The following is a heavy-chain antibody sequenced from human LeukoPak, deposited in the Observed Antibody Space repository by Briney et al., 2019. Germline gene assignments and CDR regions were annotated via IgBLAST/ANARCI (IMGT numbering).Heavy chain of an antibody. CDR3: AREYCSGGTCYLPGY. CDR1: GFTFSDYS. CDR2: IAARSNYI. D-gene: IGHD2-15*01. V-gene: IGHV3-21*04. J-gene: IGHJ4*02. Sequence: GGSLRLSCEVSGFTFSDYSMKWARQAPGKGLEWVSYIAARSNYIDYADSVKGRFTISRDNARNTVYLQMSSLRADDTAVYYCAREYCSGGTCYLPGYWGQGTLVTVSS.